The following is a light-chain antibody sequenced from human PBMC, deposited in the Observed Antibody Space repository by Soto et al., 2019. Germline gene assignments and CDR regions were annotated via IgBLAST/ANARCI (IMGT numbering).Light chain of an antibody. Sequence: EIVLTQSPGTLSLSPGERATLSCRASQSVSSNSLAWFQLKPGQAPRLLIYGASSRATGIPDRFSGSGSGTDFTLTISRLEPEDFAVYYCQQWFTLGPGTKVDIK. V-gene: IGKV3-20*01. CDR2: GAS. J-gene: IGKJ3*01. CDR3: QQWFT. CDR1: QSVSSNS.